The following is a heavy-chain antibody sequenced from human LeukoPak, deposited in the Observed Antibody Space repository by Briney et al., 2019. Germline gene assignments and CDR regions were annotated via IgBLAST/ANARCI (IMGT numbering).Heavy chain of an antibody. CDR1: GGSFSGYY. D-gene: IGHD5-12*01. Sequence: PSETLSLTCAVYGGSFSGYYWSWIRQPPGKGLEWIGEINHSGSTYYNPSLKSRVTISVDRSKNQFSLKLSSVTAADTAVYYCASTEYSGYDWPSYFDYWGQGTLVTVSS. J-gene: IGHJ4*02. CDR2: INHSGST. CDR3: ASTEYSGYDWPSYFDY. V-gene: IGHV4-34*01.